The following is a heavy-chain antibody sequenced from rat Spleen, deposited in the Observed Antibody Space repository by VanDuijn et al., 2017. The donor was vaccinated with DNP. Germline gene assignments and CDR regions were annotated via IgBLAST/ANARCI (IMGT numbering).Heavy chain of an antibody. V-gene: IGHV1-43*01. CDR3: ARGRGTYHGYNYGYKGYFDN. CDR1: GYTFTTYY. D-gene: IGHD1-9*01. CDR2: IHTGSGGT. J-gene: IGHJ2*01. Sequence: QVQLQQSGAELAKPGSSVKISCKASGYTFTTYYIGWIKQTTGQGLEYIGYIHTGSGGTNYNEKFKGTATLTVDKSSSTAFMQLSSLTPDDSAVYYCARGRGTYHGYNYGYKGYFDNWGQGVMVTVSS.